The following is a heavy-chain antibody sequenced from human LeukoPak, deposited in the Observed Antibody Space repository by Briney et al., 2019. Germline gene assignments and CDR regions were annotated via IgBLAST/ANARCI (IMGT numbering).Heavy chain of an antibody. CDR3: ASQWRSIAARRKYYYYGMDV. V-gene: IGHV4-34*01. CDR2: INHSGST. D-gene: IGHD6-6*01. CDR1: GGSFSGYY. J-gene: IGHJ6*02. Sequence: PSETLSLTCAVYGGSFSGYYWSWIRQPPGKGLEWIGEINHSGSTNYNPSLKSRVTISVDTSKNQFSLKLSSVTAADTAVYYCASQWRSIAARRKYYYYGMDVWGQGTTVTVSS.